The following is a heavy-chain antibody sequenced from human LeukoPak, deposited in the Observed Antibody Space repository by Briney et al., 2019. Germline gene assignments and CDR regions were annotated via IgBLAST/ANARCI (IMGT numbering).Heavy chain of an antibody. CDR1: GGSISSYY. V-gene: IGHV4-4*07. CDR3: ARQGQYISSFLSWFDP. Sequence: SETLSLTCTVSGGSISSYYWSWIRQPAGKGLEWIGRIYTSGSANYNPSLKSRVTMSVNTSKNQFSLNLSSVTAADSAVYYCARQGQYISSFLSWFDPWGQGILVTVSS. J-gene: IGHJ5*02. CDR2: IYTSGSA. D-gene: IGHD6-6*01.